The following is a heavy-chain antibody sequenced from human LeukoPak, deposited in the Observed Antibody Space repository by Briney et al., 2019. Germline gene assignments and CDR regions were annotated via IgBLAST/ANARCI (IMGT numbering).Heavy chain of an antibody. CDR2: ISSSSSYI. D-gene: IGHD4-17*01. CDR1: GFTFSSYT. CDR3: ARERDYYGDSNFDY. Sequence: GGSLRLPCAASGFTFSSYTMNWVRQAPGKGLEWVSSISSSSSYIYYTDSVKGRFTISRDNAKNSLYLQMNSLRAEDTAVYYCARERDYYGDSNFDYWGQGTLVTVSS. J-gene: IGHJ4*02. V-gene: IGHV3-21*01.